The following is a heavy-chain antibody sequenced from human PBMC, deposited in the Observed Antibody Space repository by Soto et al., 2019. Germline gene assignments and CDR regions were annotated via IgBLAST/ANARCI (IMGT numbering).Heavy chain of an antibody. V-gene: IGHV3-30*03. CDR2: ISYDGSNK. CDR3: ASAQPMITFGGVIGL. CDR1: GFTFSSYG. Sequence: QPGGSLTLSCAASGFTFSSYGMHWVRQAPGKGLEWVAVISYDGSNKYYADSVKGRFTISRDNSKNTLYLQMNSLRAEDTAVYYCASAQPMITFGGVIGLWGQGTLVTVSS. D-gene: IGHD3-16*01. J-gene: IGHJ5*02.